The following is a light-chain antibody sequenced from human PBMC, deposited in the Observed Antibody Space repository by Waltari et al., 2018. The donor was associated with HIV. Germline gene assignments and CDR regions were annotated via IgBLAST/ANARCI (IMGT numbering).Light chain of an antibody. V-gene: IGLV1-44*01. Sequence: QSVVTQPPSASGTPGQRITISCSGCTSNIGSNSVNWYQHLPGTAPKFLIYTNNQRPSGVHARCSVSKAGTSDSLAISGIQSEDEADYYCAAWDNSLNAYVFGTGTKVTVL. CDR1: TSNIGSNS. J-gene: IGLJ1*01. CDR3: AAWDNSLNAYV. CDR2: TNN.